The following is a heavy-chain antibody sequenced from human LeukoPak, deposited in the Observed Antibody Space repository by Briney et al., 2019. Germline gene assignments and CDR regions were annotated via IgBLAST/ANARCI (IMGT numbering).Heavy chain of an antibody. CDR3: AREGRNYYDSSGYSDY. V-gene: IGHV4-34*01. D-gene: IGHD3-22*01. CDR2: INHSGST. Sequence: PSETLSLTCAVYGGSFSGYYWSWIRQPPGKGLEWIGEINHSGSTNYNPSLKSRVTISVDTSKNQFSLKLSSVTAADTAVYYCAREGRNYYDSSGYSDYWGQGTLVTVSS. CDR1: GGSFSGYY. J-gene: IGHJ4*02.